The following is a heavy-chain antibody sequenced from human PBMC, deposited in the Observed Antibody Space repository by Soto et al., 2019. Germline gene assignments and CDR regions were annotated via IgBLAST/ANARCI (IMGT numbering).Heavy chain of an antibody. CDR3: ARFVPLLSGIWGDYFDY. V-gene: IGHV4-31*03. Sequence: SETLSLTCTVSGGSISSGGYYWSWIRQHPGKGLEWIGYIYYSGSTYYNPSLKSRVTISVDTSKNQFSLKLSSVTAADTAVYYCARFVPLLSGIWGDYFDYWGQGTLVTVSS. CDR1: GGSISSGGYY. J-gene: IGHJ4*02. CDR2: IYYSGST. D-gene: IGHD3-16*01.